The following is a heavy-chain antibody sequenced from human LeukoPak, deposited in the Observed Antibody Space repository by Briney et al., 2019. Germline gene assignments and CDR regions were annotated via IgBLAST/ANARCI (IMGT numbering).Heavy chain of an antibody. CDR3: AKDGKGTDY. V-gene: IGHV3-30-3*01. Sequence: PGRSLRLSCAASGFTFSSYAMHWVRQAPGKGLEWVAVISYDGSNKYYADSVKGRFTISRDNSKNTLYLQMNSLRAEDTAVYYCAKDGKGTDYWGQGTLVTVSS. D-gene: IGHD1-1*01. CDR1: GFTFSSYA. J-gene: IGHJ4*02. CDR2: ISYDGSNK.